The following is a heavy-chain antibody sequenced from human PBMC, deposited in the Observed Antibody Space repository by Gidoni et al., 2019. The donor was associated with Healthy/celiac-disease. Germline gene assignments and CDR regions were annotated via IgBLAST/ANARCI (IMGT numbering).Heavy chain of an antibody. V-gene: IGHV1-2*02. D-gene: IGHD1-20*01. J-gene: IGHJ6*02. CDR3: AREDVYLYYYGMDV. CDR1: GYTLTGYY. CDR2: INPNSGGT. Sequence: QVQLVQSGAEVKKHGASVKVSCTAYGYTLTGYYMHWVRQAPGQGLEWMGWINPNSGGTNYAQKFQGRVTMTRDTSISTAYMELSRLRSDDTAVYYCAREDVYLYYYGMDVWGQGTTVTVSS.